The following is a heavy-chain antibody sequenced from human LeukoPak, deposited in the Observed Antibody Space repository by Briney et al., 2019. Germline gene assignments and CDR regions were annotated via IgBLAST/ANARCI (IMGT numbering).Heavy chain of an antibody. Sequence: PGGSLRLSCAASGFTFSNAWMSWVRQAPGKGLEWVGRIKSKTDGGTTDYAAPVKGRFTISRDDSKNTLYLQMNSLKTEDTAVYYCYANSDQLPRYFDYWGQGTLVTVSS. CDR2: IKSKTDGGTT. J-gene: IGHJ4*02. V-gene: IGHV3-15*01. CDR3: YANSDQLPRYFDY. D-gene: IGHD2-2*01. CDR1: GFTFSNAW.